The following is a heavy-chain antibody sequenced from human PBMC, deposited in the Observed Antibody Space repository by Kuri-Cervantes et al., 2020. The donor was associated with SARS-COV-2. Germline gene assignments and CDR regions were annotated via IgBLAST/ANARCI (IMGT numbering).Heavy chain of an antibody. Sequence: SETLSLTCTVSGGSISSYYWSWIRQPPGKGLEWIGYIYYSGSTNYHPSLKSRVTISVETSKNPFSSKLSSVTTADTTVYYCTTDRIHLGYYYYGMDVWGQGTLVTVSS. D-gene: IGHD2/OR15-2a*01. V-gene: IGHV4-59*12. CDR3: TTDRIHLGYYYYGMDV. J-gene: IGHJ6*02. CDR2: IYYSGST. CDR1: GGSISSYY.